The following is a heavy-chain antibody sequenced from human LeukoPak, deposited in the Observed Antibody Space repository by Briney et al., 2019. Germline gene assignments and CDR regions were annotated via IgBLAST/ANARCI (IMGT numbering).Heavy chain of an antibody. CDR3: AREAPEADTAMDPVRECYMDV. D-gene: IGHD5-18*01. CDR2: INHNSGGT. Sequence: VASVKVSCKASGYTFTAHYLHWVRQAPGQGLEWMAWINHNSGGTKYAEKFQGRVTVTRDTSTSTAYMELSRLRSDDTAVYYCAREAPEADTAMDPVRECYMDVWGKGTTVTVSS. J-gene: IGHJ6*03. CDR1: GYTFTAHY. V-gene: IGHV1-2*02.